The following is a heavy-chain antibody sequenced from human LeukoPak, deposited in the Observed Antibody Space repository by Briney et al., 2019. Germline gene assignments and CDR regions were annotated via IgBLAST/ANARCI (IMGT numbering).Heavy chain of an antibody. CDR1: GFTFSVYS. D-gene: IGHD1-26*01. CDR2: ISRNSRHV. V-gene: IGHV3-21*01. J-gene: IGHJ1*01. Sequence: PGGSLRLSCAASGFTFSVYSMNWVRQAPGKGLEWVSSISRNSRHVYYGGSVWGRFTISRDDARNSLFLEMNSLRAQDMAVYYCVGDLMAMGGTTAYLHYWGQGTLVTVSS. CDR3: VGDLMAMGGTTAYLHY.